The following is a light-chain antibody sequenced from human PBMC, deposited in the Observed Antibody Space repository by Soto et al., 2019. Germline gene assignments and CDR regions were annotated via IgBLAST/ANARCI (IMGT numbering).Light chain of an antibody. CDR2: EVS. CDR1: SSYVGTYNY. V-gene: IGLV2-14*01. Sequence: QSALTQPASVSGSPGQSITISCTGTSSYVGTYNYVSWYQLHPGKAPKLMVYEVSNRPSGVSNRFSGSKSGNTASLTISGLQAEDEADYHCSSYTSSSTYVFGTGTKLTVL. CDR3: SSYTSSSTYV. J-gene: IGLJ1*01.